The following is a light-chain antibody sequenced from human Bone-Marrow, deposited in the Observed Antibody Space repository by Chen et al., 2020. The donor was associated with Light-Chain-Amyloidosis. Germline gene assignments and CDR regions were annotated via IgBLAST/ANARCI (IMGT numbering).Light chain of an antibody. Sequence: DVVMTQSPLSLSVSLGQPASISCRSSQGLVHSDGNTYLNWFHQKPGQSPQHLIYKVFNRDSGVTDRFSGRGSGTDFTLKISRVDAEDVRIYYCMQGTHWPPVTFGQGTKLEIK. J-gene: IGKJ2*01. CDR2: KVF. V-gene: IGKV2-30*02. CDR1: QGLVHSDGNTY. CDR3: MQGTHWPPVT.